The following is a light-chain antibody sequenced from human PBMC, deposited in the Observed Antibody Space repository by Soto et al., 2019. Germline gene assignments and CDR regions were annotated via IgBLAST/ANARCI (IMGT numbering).Light chain of an antibody. CDR2: GAS. CDR1: ESVASSY. CDR3: QQYGRSPRT. J-gene: IGKJ1*01. V-gene: IGKV3-20*01. Sequence: EIVLTQSPGTLSLSPGEGATLSCRASESVASSYLAWYQQIPGQAPRLLIYGASSRATGIPDKFSGSGSGTDFTLTITRLQPEDFAVYYCQQYGRSPRTFGQGTKVDI.